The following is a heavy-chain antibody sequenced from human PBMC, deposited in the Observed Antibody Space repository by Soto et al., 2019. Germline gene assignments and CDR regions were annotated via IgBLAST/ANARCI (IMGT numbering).Heavy chain of an antibody. Sequence: GGSLRLSCAASGFTFSSYWRHWVRQAPGKGLVWVSRINSDGSSTSYADSVKGRFTISRDNAKNTLYLQMNSLRAEDTAVYYCASLPHDYGDYPRGVWDYWGQGTLVTVSS. D-gene: IGHD4-17*01. J-gene: IGHJ4*02. CDR1: GFTFSSYW. CDR2: INSDGSST. V-gene: IGHV3-74*01. CDR3: ASLPHDYGDYPRGVWDY.